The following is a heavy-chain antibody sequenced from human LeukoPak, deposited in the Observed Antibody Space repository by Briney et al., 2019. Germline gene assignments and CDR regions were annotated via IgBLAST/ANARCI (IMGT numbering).Heavy chain of an antibody. D-gene: IGHD6-13*01. CDR3: AREGGYSSSLAY. J-gene: IGHJ4*02. CDR2: IRTDGSST. CDR1: GFTFSSYW. V-gene: IGHV3-74*01. Sequence: GGSLRLSCAASGFTFSSYWMHWVRQAPGKGLVWVSRIRTDGSSTSYADSVKGRFTISRDNAKNTLYLQMNSLRAEDTAVYYCAREGGYSSSLAYWGQGALVTVSS.